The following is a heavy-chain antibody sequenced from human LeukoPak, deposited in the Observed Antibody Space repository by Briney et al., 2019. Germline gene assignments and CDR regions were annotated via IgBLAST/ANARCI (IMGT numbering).Heavy chain of an antibody. V-gene: IGHV3-66*02. Sequence: GGSLRLSCAASGSTVSSNYMSWVRQAPGKGLEWVSVIYSGGSTYYADSVKGRFTTSRDNSKNTLYLQMNSLRAEDTAVYYCAREVSPPGYYFDHWGQGTLVTVS. D-gene: IGHD3-22*01. J-gene: IGHJ4*02. CDR1: GSTVSSNY. CDR3: AREVSPPGYYFDH. CDR2: IYSGGST.